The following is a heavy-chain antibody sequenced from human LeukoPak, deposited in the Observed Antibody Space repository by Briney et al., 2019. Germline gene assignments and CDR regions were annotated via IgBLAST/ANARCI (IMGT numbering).Heavy chain of an antibody. CDR2: ISGSGGST. Sequence: PGGSLRLSCAASGFTFSSYGMSWVRQAPGKGLEWVSVISGSGGSTYYADSVKGRFTISRDNSKNTLYLQMNSLRAEDTAVYYCAKDLGWDLYYFDYWGQGTLVTVSS. D-gene: IGHD1-26*01. CDR1: GFTFSSYG. J-gene: IGHJ4*02. V-gene: IGHV3-23*01. CDR3: AKDLGWDLYYFDY.